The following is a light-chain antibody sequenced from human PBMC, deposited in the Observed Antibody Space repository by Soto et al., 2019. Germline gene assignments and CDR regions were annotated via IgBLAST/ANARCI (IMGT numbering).Light chain of an antibody. Sequence: QSALTQPPSASGSPGQSVTISCTGTSSDIGGYNSVSWYQYHPGKAPKLMIYEVNKRPLGVPERFSGSKSGNTASLTVSGLQADDEADYYCSSSAGTNSFVLFGGGTKLTVL. CDR1: SSDIGGYNS. J-gene: IGLJ3*02. V-gene: IGLV2-8*01. CDR2: EVN. CDR3: SSSAGTNSFVL.